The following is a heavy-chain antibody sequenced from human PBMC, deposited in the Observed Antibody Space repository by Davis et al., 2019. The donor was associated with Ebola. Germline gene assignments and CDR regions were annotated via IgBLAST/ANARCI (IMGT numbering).Heavy chain of an antibody. J-gene: IGHJ6*01. CDR1: GGTFSSYA. V-gene: IGHV1-69*04. Sequence: SVKVSCKASGGTFSSYAISWVRQAPGQGLEWMGRIIPILGIANYAQKFKGRVTITADKSTSTAYMELSSLHQGPIGLPPGTLLQEHLWG. CDR3: TLLQEHL. CDR2: IIPILGIA.